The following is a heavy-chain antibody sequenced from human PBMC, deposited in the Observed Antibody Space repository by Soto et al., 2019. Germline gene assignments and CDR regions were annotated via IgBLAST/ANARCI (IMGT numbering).Heavy chain of an antibody. V-gene: IGHV3-73*01. Sequence: PGGSLRLSCEASGFTFSGSAMHWVRQASGKGLEWVGRIRSKANSYATAYAASVKGRFSISRDESKNTAYLQMNSLKTEDTAVYYCTSHSPDGMIRKWGQGTQVTVSS. CDR1: GFTFSGSA. D-gene: IGHD3-22*01. CDR2: IRSKANSYAT. CDR3: TSHSPDGMIRK. J-gene: IGHJ4*02.